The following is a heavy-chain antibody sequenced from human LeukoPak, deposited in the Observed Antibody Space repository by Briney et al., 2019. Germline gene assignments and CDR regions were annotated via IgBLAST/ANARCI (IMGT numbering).Heavy chain of an antibody. V-gene: IGHV3-15*01. D-gene: IGHD5-18*01. CDR2: IKSKTDGGTT. J-gene: IGHJ4*02. Sequence: GGSLRLSCAASGFTFSNAWVSWVRQAPGKGLEWVGRIKSKTDGGTTDYAAPVKGRFTISRDDSKNTLYLQMNSLKTEDTAVYYCTTVSGIQLWPIYYFDYWGQGTLVTVSS. CDR3: TTVSGIQLWPIYYFDY. CDR1: GFTFSNAW.